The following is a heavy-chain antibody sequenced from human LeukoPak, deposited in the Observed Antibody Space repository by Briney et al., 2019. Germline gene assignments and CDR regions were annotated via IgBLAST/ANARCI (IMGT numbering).Heavy chain of an antibody. CDR2: IYHSGST. Sequence: PSGTLSLTCAVSGGSISSGGYSWSWIRQPPGKGLEWIGYIYHSGSTYYNPSLKSRVTISVDRSKNQFSLKLSSVTAADTAVYYCARVRGAPPWMDIWGQGTMVTVSS. J-gene: IGHJ3*02. CDR1: GGSISSGGYS. D-gene: IGHD1-26*01. V-gene: IGHV4-30-2*01. CDR3: ARVRGAPPWMDI.